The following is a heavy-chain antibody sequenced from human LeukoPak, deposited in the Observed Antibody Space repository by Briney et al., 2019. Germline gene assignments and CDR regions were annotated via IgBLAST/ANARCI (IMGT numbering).Heavy chain of an antibody. D-gene: IGHD3-10*01. CDR1: RFTFSSYA. V-gene: IGHV3-23*01. J-gene: IGHJ4*02. CDR2: ISGSGGST. Sequence: GGSLRLSCAASRFTFSSYAMSWVRQAPGKGLEWVSAISGSGGSTYYADSVRGRFTISRDNSKNTLYLQMNSLRAEDRAVYYCAKGSSLFVGELFYWGQGTLVTVSS. CDR3: AKGSSLFVGELFY.